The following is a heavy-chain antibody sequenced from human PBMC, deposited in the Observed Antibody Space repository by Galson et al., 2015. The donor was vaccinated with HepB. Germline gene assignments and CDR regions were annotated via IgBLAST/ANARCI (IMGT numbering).Heavy chain of an antibody. D-gene: IGHD6-13*01. Sequence: SVKVSCKASGGTFSSYAISWVRQAPGQGLEWMGGIIPIFGTANYAQKFQGRVTITADESTSTAYMELSSLRSEDTAVYYCASEFGYSSSWHTSDYWGQGTLVTVSS. CDR2: IIPIFGTA. V-gene: IGHV1-69*13. CDR1: GGTFSSYA. J-gene: IGHJ4*02. CDR3: ASEFGYSSSWHTSDY.